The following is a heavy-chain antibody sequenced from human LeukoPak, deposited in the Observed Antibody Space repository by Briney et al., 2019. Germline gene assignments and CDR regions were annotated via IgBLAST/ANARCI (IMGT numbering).Heavy chain of an antibody. CDR2: INSGGSTT. CDR3: ARGSGVTPDY. Sequence: GGSLRLSCVASGFTFSSYAMHWVRQAPGKGLVWVSRINSGGSTTNYADSVKGRFTISRDNAKNTLYLQMNSLRADDTAVYFCARGSGVTPDYWGQGALVTVPS. J-gene: IGHJ4*02. V-gene: IGHV3-74*01. D-gene: IGHD2-21*02. CDR1: GFTFSSYA.